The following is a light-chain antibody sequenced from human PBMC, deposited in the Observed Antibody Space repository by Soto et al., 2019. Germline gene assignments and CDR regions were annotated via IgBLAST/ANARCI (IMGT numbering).Light chain of an antibody. V-gene: IGKV4-1*01. CDR3: QQYYSTPPT. CDR1: QSVLYSSNNKNY. CDR2: WAS. Sequence: DIVMTKSPASLAVSLGERATINCKSSQSVLYSSNNKNYLAWYQQKPGQPPKLLIYWASTRESGVPDRFSGSGSGTDFTLTISSLQAEDVAVYYCQQYYSTPPTFGQGTKVDIK. J-gene: IGKJ1*01.